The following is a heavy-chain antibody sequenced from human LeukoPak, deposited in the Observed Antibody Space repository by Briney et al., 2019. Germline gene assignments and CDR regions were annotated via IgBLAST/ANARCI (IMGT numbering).Heavy chain of an antibody. CDR2: INHSGST. J-gene: IGHJ4*02. D-gene: IGHD1-7*01. Sequence: SETLSLTCAVYGGSFSGYYWSWIRQPPGKGLEWIGEINHSGSTNYNPSLKSRVTISVDTSKNQFSLKLSSVTAADTAVYYCASGRSYNWNYKPLDYWGQGTLVTVSS. CDR3: ASGRSYNWNYKPLDY. V-gene: IGHV4-34*01. CDR1: GGSFSGYY.